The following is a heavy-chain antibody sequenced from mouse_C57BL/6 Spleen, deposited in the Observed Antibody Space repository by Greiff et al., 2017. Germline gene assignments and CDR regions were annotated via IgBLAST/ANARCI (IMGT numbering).Heavy chain of an antibody. CDR3: RRGRGRDGFDY. J-gene: IGHJ2*01. CDR2: IDPETGGT. V-gene: IGHV1-15*01. Sequence: QVQLQQSGAELVRPGASVTLSCKASGYTFTDYEMHWVKQTPVHGLEWIGAIDPETGGTAYNQKFKGKAILTADKSSSTAYMELRSLTSEDSAVYYCRRGRGRDGFDYWGQGTTLTVSS. D-gene: IGHD3-3*01. CDR1: GYTFTDYE.